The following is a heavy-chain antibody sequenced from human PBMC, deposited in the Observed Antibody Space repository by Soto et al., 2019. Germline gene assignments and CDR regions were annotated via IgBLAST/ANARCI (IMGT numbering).Heavy chain of an antibody. V-gene: IGHV2-5*02. CDR3: THGNPYFQH. CDR1: GFTLSTSGVG. J-gene: IGHJ1*01. CDR2: IFWDDDK. Sequence: QITLKESGPAVVKPTQTLTLTCTFSGFTLSTSGVGVGWIRQPPGKALEWLALIFWDDDKRFSPSLKSRLTITKDTSENQEVLTMTNVDPVDTATYYCTHGNPYFQHWGHGTLVTVSS.